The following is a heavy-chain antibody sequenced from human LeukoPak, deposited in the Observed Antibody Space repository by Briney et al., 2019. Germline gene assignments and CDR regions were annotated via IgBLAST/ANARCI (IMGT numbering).Heavy chain of an antibody. V-gene: IGHV3-23*01. CDR3: AKLYSNYYGSGSLFQH. J-gene: IGHJ1*01. CDR2: ISGSGGST. D-gene: IGHD3-10*01. CDR1: GFTFSSYA. Sequence: GRSLRLSCAASGFTFSSYAMSWVRQAPGKGLEWVSAISGSGGSTYFADSVKGRFTISRDNSKNTLYLQMNSLRAEDTAVYYCAKLYSNYYGSGSLFQHWGQGTLVTVSS.